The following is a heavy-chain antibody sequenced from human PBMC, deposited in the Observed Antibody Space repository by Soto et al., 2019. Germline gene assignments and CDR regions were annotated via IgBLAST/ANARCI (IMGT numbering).Heavy chain of an antibody. Sequence: PGGSLRLSCAASGFTFSSYSMNWVRQAPGKGLEWVSSISSSSSYIYYADSVKGRFTISRDNAKNSLYLQMNSLRAEDTAVYYCAREYDFWRGYHPTKYYFDYWGQGTLVTVSS. CDR3: AREYDFWRGYHPTKYYFDY. J-gene: IGHJ4*02. CDR2: ISSSSSYI. D-gene: IGHD3-3*01. V-gene: IGHV3-21*01. CDR1: GFTFSSYS.